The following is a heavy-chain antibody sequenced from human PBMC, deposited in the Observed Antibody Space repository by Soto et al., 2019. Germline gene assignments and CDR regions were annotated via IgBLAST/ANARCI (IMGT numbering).Heavy chain of an antibody. CDR3: AKGAWLDY. J-gene: IGHJ4*02. CDR1: GFTFTTFD. V-gene: IGHV3-23*01. Sequence: EVQLLESGGGVVQPGASLRLSCAASGFTFTTFDMSWARQAPGKGLEWVSVVRGRDGSTSYADSLKGRFTISKDSSKNTLYLQMNSLRAEDAALYYCAKGAWLDYWGQGTLVTVSS. CDR2: VRGRDGST. D-gene: IGHD5-12*01.